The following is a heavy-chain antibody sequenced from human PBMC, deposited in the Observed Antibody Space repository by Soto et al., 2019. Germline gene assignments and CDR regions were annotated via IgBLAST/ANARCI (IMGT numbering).Heavy chain of an antibody. CDR3: ARPGYSNYGPGVDV. CDR1: GFTFSVYW. J-gene: IGHJ6*02. Sequence: EVQLVESGGGLVQPGGSLRLSCAASGFTFSVYWMHWVRQAPGKGLVWVSRIDRDGSPTSYADSVKGRFTISRDNAQSTLYLPMNSLRAEDTAVYYCARPGYSNYGPGVDVWGPGTKVTVSS. D-gene: IGHD4-4*01. CDR2: IDRDGSPT. V-gene: IGHV3-74*01.